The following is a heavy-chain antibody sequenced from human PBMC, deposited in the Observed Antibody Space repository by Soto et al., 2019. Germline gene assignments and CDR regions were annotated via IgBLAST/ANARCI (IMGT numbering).Heavy chain of an antibody. CDR2: INAGNGNT. CDR3: AREGVVAAARYYYGMDV. J-gene: IGHJ6*02. V-gene: IGHV1-3*01. CDR1: GYTFTSYA. Sequence: GSSVKVSCKASGYTFTSYAMHWVRQAPGQRLEWMGWINAGNGNTKYSQKFQGRVTITRDTSASTAYMGLSSLRSEDTAVYYCAREGVVAAARYYYGMDVWGQGTTVTVSS. D-gene: IGHD6-13*01.